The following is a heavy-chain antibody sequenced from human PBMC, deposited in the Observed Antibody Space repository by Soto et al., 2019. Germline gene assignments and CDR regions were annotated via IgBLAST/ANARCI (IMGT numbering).Heavy chain of an antibody. D-gene: IGHD4-4*01. CDR1: GFTFSSHA. CDR3: ALHPSASKLFDY. J-gene: IGHJ4*02. Sequence: EVQLLESGGDLVQPGGSLRLSCAASGFTFSSHAMSWVRQAPGKGLEWVSAISSSGSSTYYADSVKGRFTISRDNSKNTLYLQPNSLRAEHSSLYYYALHPSASKLFDYWGQGTLVTVSS. V-gene: IGHV3-23*01. CDR2: ISSSGSST.